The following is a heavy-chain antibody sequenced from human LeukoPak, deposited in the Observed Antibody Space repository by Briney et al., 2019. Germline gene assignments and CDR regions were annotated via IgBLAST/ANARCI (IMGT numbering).Heavy chain of an antibody. J-gene: IGHJ6*02. D-gene: IGHD1-7*01. CDR1: GGSISSYY. Sequence: SETLSLTCTASGGSISSYYWSWIRQPAGKGLEWIGRIYTSGSTNYNPSLKSRVTMSVDTSKNQFSLKLSSVTAADTAVYYCARDANYPDYYYYYGMDVWGQGTTVTVSS. CDR2: IYTSGST. CDR3: ARDANYPDYYYYYGMDV. V-gene: IGHV4-4*07.